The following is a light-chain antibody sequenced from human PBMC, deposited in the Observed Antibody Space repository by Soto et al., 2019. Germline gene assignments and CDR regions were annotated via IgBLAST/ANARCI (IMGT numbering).Light chain of an antibody. V-gene: IGLV2-23*02. CDR2: EVS. CDR3: CSYAGSSTFYV. J-gene: IGLJ1*01. CDR1: SSDVGSYNL. Sequence: QSALTQPASVSGSPGQSITISCTGTSSDVGSYNLISWYQQYPGKAPKLMIYEVSKRPSGVSNRFSGSKSGNTASQTISGLQAEDEADYYCCSYAGSSTFYVFGTGTKVTVL.